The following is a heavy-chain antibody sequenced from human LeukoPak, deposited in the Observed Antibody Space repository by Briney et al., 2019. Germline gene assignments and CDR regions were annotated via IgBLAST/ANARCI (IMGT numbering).Heavy chain of an antibody. J-gene: IGHJ4*02. CDR1: GGSMNHYF. CDR3: ARQPWDIVVVPAARPFDY. Sequence: PSETLSLTCNVSGGSMNHYFWGWIRQPPGKGLEWIGYIYSSGSTSYNPSLKSRLTLSLDTSKNQFSLKLSSVTAADTAVYYCARQPWDIVVVPAARPFDYWGQGTLVTVSS. D-gene: IGHD2-2*01. V-gene: IGHV4-59*08. CDR2: IYSSGST.